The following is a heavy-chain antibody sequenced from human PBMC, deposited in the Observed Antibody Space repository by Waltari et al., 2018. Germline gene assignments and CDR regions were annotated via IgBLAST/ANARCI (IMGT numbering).Heavy chain of an antibody. D-gene: IGHD2-21*01. J-gene: IGHJ4*02. CDR2: VDPEDGET. V-gene: IGHV1-69-2*01. CDR1: GYTFTDYS. Sequence: VQVLQYGAEVKQPGASVKVHCQASGYTFTDYSMHWVPQAPGKRLEWMGRVDPEDGETIYAEKFQGRVTITADTSTETAYMELSSLRSEDTAVYYCATGWVVIAISTLDYWGQGTLVTVSS. CDR3: ATGWVVIAISTLDY.